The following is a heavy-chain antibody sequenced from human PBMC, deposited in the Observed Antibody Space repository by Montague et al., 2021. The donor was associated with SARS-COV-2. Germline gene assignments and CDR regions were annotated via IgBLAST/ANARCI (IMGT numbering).Heavy chain of an antibody. D-gene: IGHD3-9*01. J-gene: IGHJ6*02. V-gene: IGHV4-34*01. CDR3: ARGQNFDWLLPLYYGMDV. CDR1: GGSFSGYY. CDR2: INHSGST. Sequence: SETLSLTCAVYGGSFSGYYWSWIRQPPGKGLQWNGEINHSGSTNYNPSLKSRVTISVATSKNQFSLKLSSVTAAATAVYYCARGQNFDWLLPLYYGMDVWGQGTTVTVSS.